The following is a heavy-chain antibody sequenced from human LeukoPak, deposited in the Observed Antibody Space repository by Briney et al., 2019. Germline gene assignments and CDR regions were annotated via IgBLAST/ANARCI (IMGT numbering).Heavy chain of an antibody. CDR2: ISDSGSST. J-gene: IGHJ4*02. CDR3: AKKTSYHFDY. D-gene: IGHD2-2*01. CDR1: GFFFSNYA. Sequence: GGTLRLSCAASGFFFSNYAMSWVRQAPGKGLEWVSGISDSGSSTYYADSVKGRFTISRDNFKNTLFLQMSSLRAEDTAIYYFAKKTSYHFDYWGQGTLVTVSS. V-gene: IGHV3-23*01.